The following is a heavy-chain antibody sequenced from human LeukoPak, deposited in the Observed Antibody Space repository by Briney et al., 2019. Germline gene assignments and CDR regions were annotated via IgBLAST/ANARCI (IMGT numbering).Heavy chain of an antibody. V-gene: IGHV1-8*03. J-gene: IGHJ6*03. D-gene: IGHD6-19*01. CDR3: ARGGSGWTPRPYYMDV. CDR2: MNPNSGNT. CDR1: GYTFTSYD. Sequence: ASVKVSCKASGYTFTSYDINWVRQATGQGLEWMGWMNPNSGNTGYAQKFQGRVTITRNTSISTAYMELSSLRSEDTAVYYCARGGSGWTPRPYYMDVWGKGTTVTVSS.